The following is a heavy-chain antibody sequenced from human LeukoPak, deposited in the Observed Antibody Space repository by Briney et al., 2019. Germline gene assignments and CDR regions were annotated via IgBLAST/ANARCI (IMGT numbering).Heavy chain of an antibody. CDR2: IYYSGST. Sequence: SETLSLTCTVSGGSISSYYWSWIRQPPGKGLEWIGYIYYSGSTNYNPSLKSRVTISVDTSKNQFSLKLSSVTAADTAVYYCARDRWFGELSAALDIWGQGTMVTVSS. J-gene: IGHJ3*02. CDR3: ARDRWFGELSAALDI. D-gene: IGHD3-10*01. V-gene: IGHV4-59*01. CDR1: GGSISSYY.